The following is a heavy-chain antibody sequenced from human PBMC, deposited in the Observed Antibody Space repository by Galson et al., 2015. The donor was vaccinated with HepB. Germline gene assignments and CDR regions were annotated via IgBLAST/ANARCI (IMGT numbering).Heavy chain of an antibody. D-gene: IGHD3-16*02. CDR1: GGSFSGYY. J-gene: IGHJ4*02. CDR3: AGLYYDYVWGSYRYGDY. V-gene: IGHV4-34*01. Sequence: ETLSLTCAVYGGSFSGYYWSWIRQPPGKGLEWIGEINHSGSTNYNPSLKSRVTISVDTSKNQFSLKLSSVTAADTAVYYCAGLYYDYVWGSYRYGDYWGQGTLVTVSS. CDR2: INHSGST.